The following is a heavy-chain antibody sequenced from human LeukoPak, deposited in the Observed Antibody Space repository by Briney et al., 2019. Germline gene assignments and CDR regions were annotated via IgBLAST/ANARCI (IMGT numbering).Heavy chain of an antibody. Sequence: PSETLSLTCTVSGGSISSYYWSWIRQPPGKGLEWIGYIYYSESTNYNPSLKSQVTISVDTSKNQFSLKLSSVTAADTAVYYCAREAGYDYVWGSYNPSGFDYWGQGTLVTVSS. CDR3: AREAGYDYVWGSYNPSGFDY. CDR1: GGSISSYY. V-gene: IGHV4-59*01. D-gene: IGHD3-16*01. CDR2: IYYSEST. J-gene: IGHJ4*02.